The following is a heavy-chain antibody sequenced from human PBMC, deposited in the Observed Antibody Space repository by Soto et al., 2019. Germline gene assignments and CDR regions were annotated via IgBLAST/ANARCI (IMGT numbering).Heavy chain of an antibody. V-gene: IGHV1-8*02. CDR2: MNPNSGNT. D-gene: IGHD1-1*01. Sequence: QVQLAQSGAEVKKPGASVKVSCKTSGYTVTSYDMTWVRQATGQGLEWMGWMNPNSGNTGYAQKFQGRVTMTRNSSISTAYMELSSLRSDETAVYYCARGMELESWGQGTLVTVSS. CDR1: GYTVTSYD. J-gene: IGHJ5*02. CDR3: ARGMELES.